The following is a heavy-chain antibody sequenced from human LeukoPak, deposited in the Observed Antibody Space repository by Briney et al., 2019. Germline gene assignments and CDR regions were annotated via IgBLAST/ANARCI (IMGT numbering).Heavy chain of an antibody. V-gene: IGHV2-5*02. CDR2: IYWDDDK. Sequence: SGPTLVNPTQTLTLTCTFSGFSLSTSGVGVGWIRQPPGKALEWLALIYWDDDKRYSPSLKSRLTITKDTSKNQVVLTMTNVDPVDTATYYCAQAEGYSSGWYYFDYWGQGTLVTVSS. J-gene: IGHJ4*02. D-gene: IGHD6-19*01. CDR3: AQAEGYSSGWYYFDY. CDR1: GFSLSTSGVG.